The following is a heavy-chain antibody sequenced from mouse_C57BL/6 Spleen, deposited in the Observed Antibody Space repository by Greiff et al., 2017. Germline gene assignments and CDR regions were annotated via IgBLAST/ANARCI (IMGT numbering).Heavy chain of an antibody. CDR1: GYSIPSGFY. V-gene: IGHV3-6*01. J-gene: IGHJ3*01. CDR2: ISYDVRN. Sequence: LVESGPGLVKPSQSLSLTCSFTGYSIPSGFYWNWFRQFPGNKLEWMCYISYDVRNNYNPSLKNRISITRDTSKNQFFLKLNSVTTEDTATYYGARDSYYDYFAYWGQGTLVTVSA. CDR3: ARDSYYDYFAY. D-gene: IGHD2-4*01.